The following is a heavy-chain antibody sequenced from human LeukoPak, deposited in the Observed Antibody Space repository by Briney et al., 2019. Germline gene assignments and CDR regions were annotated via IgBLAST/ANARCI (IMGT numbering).Heavy chain of an antibody. V-gene: IGHV4-61*08. CDR3: ARGASGWAGGTDY. D-gene: IGHD3-10*01. CDR2: IYYSGST. Sequence: SETLSLTCTVSGGSISSGGYYWSWIRQPPGKGLEWIGYIYYSGSTNYNPSLKSRVTISVDTSKNQFSLKLSSVTAADTAVYYCARGASGWAGGTDYWGQGTLVTVSS. CDR1: GGSISSGGYY. J-gene: IGHJ4*02.